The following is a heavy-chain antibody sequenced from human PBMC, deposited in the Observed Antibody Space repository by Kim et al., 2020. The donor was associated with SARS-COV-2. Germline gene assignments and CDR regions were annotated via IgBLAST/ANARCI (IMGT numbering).Heavy chain of an antibody. J-gene: IGHJ4*02. D-gene: IGHD1-7*01. Sequence: SETLSLTCTVSGGSISSGGYYWSWIRQHPGKGLEWIGYIYYSGSTYYNPSLKSRVTISVDTSKNQFSLKLSSVTAADTAVYYCARFQTGTIDYWGQGTLVTVSS. CDR2: IYYSGST. V-gene: IGHV4-31*03. CDR3: ARFQTGTIDY. CDR1: GGSISSGGYY.